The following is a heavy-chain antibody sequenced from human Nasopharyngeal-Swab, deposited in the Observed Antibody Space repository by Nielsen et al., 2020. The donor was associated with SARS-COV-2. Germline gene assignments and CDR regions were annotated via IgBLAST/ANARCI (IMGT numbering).Heavy chain of an antibody. D-gene: IGHD3-22*01. Sequence: VRQAPGKGLEWVSGISGSGSTTYYADSVKGRFTIFRDNSKKTLNLQMNSLRAEDTAVYYCARVLTGTFYYDSSGYPDYWGQGTLVTVSS. CDR3: ARVLTGTFYYDSSGYPDY. CDR2: ISGSGSTT. V-gene: IGHV3-23*01. J-gene: IGHJ4*02.